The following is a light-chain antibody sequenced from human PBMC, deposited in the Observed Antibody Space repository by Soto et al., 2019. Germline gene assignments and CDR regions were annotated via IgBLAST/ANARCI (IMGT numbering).Light chain of an antibody. V-gene: IGKV3-15*01. J-gene: IGKJ5*01. CDR2: GAS. CDR3: QQYGNSPAIT. CDR1: QSVGSN. Sequence: EIVMTQSPATLSVSPGERATLSCRASQSVGSNLAWYQQKPGQAPRLLIYGASTRATGIPARFSGSGSGTEFTLTISSLQSEDFAVYYCQQYGNSPAITFGQGTRLEIK.